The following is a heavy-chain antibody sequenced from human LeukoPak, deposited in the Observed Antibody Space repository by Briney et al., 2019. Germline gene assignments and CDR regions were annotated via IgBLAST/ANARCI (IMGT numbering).Heavy chain of an antibody. V-gene: IGHV3-23*01. Sequence: GGSLRLSCAASGFTFSSYAMSWVRQAPGKGLEWVSAISGGGGSTYYADSVKGRFTISRDNAKNSLYLQMNSLRAEDTAVYYCAKGSAAAGSRLFDPWGQGTLVTVSS. CDR3: AKGSAAAGSRLFDP. D-gene: IGHD6-13*01. CDR2: ISGGGGST. CDR1: GFTFSSYA. J-gene: IGHJ5*02.